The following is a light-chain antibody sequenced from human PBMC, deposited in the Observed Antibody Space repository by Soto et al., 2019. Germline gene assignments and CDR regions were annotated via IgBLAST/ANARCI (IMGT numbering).Light chain of an antibody. Sequence: EIVLTQSPGTLSLSPGERATLSCRASQSVRNSLLAWYQQKPGQPPRLLIYDASTRATATPERFSGSGSGTDFTLTITRLEPDDFAVYYCQQYGTTRITFGQGTRLEIK. J-gene: IGKJ5*01. V-gene: IGKV3-20*01. CDR2: DAS. CDR3: QQYGTTRIT. CDR1: QSVRNSL.